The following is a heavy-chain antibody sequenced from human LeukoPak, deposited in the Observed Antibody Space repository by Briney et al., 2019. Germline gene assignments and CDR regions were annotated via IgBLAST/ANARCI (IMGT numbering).Heavy chain of an antibody. Sequence: SETLSLTCTASGGSISSYYWNWIRQSAGKRLEWIGRIYASGRTDYNPSLKSRVTMSVDTSKNQFSLKVTYVTAADTAVYYCARGHSSGQYYDYWGQGTLVTVSS. D-gene: IGHD3-22*01. V-gene: IGHV4-4*07. CDR2: IYASGRT. J-gene: IGHJ4*02. CDR3: ARGHSSGQYYDY. CDR1: GGSISSYY.